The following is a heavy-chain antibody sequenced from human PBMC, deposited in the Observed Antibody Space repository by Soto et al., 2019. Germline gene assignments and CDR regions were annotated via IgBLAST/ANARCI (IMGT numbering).Heavy chain of an antibody. V-gene: IGHV4-38-2*01. D-gene: IGHD2-2*01. Sequence: ETLSLTCAVSGYSISSGYYWGWIRQPPGKGLEWIGTIYHSGSTFHNPSLKSRVTISVDTSKNQFSLRLRSVTAADTAVYYCAVGYCSSTTCSREYFQHWGQGTLVTVSS. J-gene: IGHJ1*01. CDR1: GYSISSGYY. CDR3: AVGYCSSTTCSREYFQH. CDR2: IYHSGST.